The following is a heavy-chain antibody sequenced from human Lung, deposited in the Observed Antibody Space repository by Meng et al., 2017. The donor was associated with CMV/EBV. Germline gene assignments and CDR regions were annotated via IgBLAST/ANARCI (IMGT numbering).Heavy chain of an antibody. J-gene: IGHJ6*02. CDR3: VRGVGFCSSTNCYRDQTLYYYYGMDV. V-gene: IGHV4-39*07. D-gene: IGHD2-2*01. Sequence: SXTLSLXCTVSGASISSSDYYWGWIRQPPGKGLEWIGTLYYAGTPYYNLSLRSRLTISRDTSKNQFSLKLTSVTAADTAVYYCVRGVGFCSSTNCYRDQTLYYYYGMDVWGQGTXVTVSS. CDR1: GASISSSDYY. CDR2: LYYAGTP.